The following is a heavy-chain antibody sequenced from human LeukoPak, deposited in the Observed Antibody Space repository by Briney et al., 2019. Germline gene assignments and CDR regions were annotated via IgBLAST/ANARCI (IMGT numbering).Heavy chain of an antibody. Sequence: GGSLRLSCAASGFTFSDYYMSWIRQAPGKGLEWVSYISHSGSPIYYADSVKGRFTISRDNAKNSLFLQMNSLRAEDTAVYYCVRAPYYYDTSGYKYYFDYWGQGTLVTVSS. D-gene: IGHD3-22*01. CDR3: VRAPYYYDTSGYKYYFDY. CDR2: ISHSGSPI. J-gene: IGHJ4*02. V-gene: IGHV3-11*01. CDR1: GFTFSDYY.